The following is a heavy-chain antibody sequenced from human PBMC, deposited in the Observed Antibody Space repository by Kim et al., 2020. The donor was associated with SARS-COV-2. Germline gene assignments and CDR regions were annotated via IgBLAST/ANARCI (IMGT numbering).Heavy chain of an antibody. CDR3: ARDPVTTPYYYYGMDV. D-gene: IGHD4-17*01. V-gene: IGHV3-33*01. CDR1: GFTFSSYG. Sequence: GGSLRLSCAASGFTFSSYGMHWVRQAPGKGLEWVAVIWYDGSNKYYADSVKGRFTISRDNSKNTLYLQMNSLRAEDTAVYYCARDPVTTPYYYYGMDVWGQGTTVTVSS. J-gene: IGHJ6*02. CDR2: IWYDGSNK.